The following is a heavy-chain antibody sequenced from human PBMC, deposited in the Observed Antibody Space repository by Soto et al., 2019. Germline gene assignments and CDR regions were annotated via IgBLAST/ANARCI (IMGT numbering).Heavy chain of an antibody. CDR2: IKPDGSAT. D-gene: IGHD3-16*01. J-gene: IGHJ4*02. Sequence: GSLRLSCATSDFTFRNYWMNWVRQAPGKGLEWVANIKPDGSATNYVDSVKGRFTISRDNVRNSVSLQMNSLRVEDTAVYFCFGGNGGPQWGQGTLVTVSS. CDR1: DFTFRNYW. CDR3: FGGNGGPQ. V-gene: IGHV3-7*03.